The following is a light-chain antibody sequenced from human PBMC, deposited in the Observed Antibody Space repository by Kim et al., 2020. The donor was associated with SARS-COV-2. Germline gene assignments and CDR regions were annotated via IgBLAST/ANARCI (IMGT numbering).Light chain of an antibody. Sequence: QSVLTQPASVSGSPGQSISISCTGTSSNIGSYNYVSWHQQHPGKAPKLMIYDVNKRPSGISSRFSGSKSGSTASLTISELQAEDEADYYCSSFTTRSTLVFGGGTKVTVL. V-gene: IGLV2-14*03. CDR3: SSFTTRSTLV. J-gene: IGLJ3*02. CDR2: DVN. CDR1: SSNIGSYNY.